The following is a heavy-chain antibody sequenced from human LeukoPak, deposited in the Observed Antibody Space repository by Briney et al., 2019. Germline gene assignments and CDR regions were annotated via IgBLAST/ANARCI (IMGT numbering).Heavy chain of an antibody. D-gene: IGHD3-10*01. CDR1: GYTFTGYY. CDR2: INPNSGGT. Sequence: ASVKVSCKASGYTFTGYYMHWVRQAPGQGLEWMGWINPNSGGTNYAQKFQGRVTMTRDTSISTAYMELSRLRSDDTAVYYCARDDDLYGSGNFDYWGQATLVTVSS. CDR3: ARDDDLYGSGNFDY. V-gene: IGHV1-2*02. J-gene: IGHJ4*02.